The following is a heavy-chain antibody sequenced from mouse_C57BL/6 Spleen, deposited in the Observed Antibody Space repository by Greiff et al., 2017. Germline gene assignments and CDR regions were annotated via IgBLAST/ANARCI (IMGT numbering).Heavy chain of an antibody. CDR1: GYSITSGYY. V-gene: IGHV3-6*01. D-gene: IGHD2-5*01. J-gene: IGHJ1*03. Sequence: EVQLVESGPGLVKPSQSLSLTCSVTGYSITSGYYWNWIRQFPGNKLEWMGYISYDGSNNYNPSLKNRISITRDTSKNPFFLKLNSVTTEDTATYYCARDSNYVGYFDVWGTGTTVTVSS. CDR2: ISYDGSN. CDR3: ARDSNYVGYFDV.